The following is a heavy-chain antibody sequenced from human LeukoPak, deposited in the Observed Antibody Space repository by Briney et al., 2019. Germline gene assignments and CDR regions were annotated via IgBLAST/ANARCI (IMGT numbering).Heavy chain of an antibody. Sequence: GRSLRLSCAASGFTFSSSWIHWVRQAPRKGLVWVSRINKDGSVTDYAESVKGRFSISRDNAKNTLYLQMNSLRVEDTAIYYCVKVRGRARVGYFDYWGQGTLVTVSS. CDR2: INKDGSVT. D-gene: IGHD1-26*01. V-gene: IGHV3-74*01. J-gene: IGHJ4*02. CDR1: GFTFSSSW. CDR3: VKVRGRARVGYFDY.